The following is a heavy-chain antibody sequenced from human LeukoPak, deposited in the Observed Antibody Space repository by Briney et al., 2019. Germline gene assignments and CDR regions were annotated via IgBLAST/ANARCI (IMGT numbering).Heavy chain of an antibody. D-gene: IGHD2-2*01. CDR2: FDPEDGET. V-gene: IGHV1-24*01. J-gene: IGHJ5*02. Sequence: ASVKVSCKVSGYTLTELSMHWVRQAPGKGLVWMGGFDPEDGETIYAQKFQGRVTMTEDTSTDTAYMELSSLRSEDTAVYYCATGRYCSSTSCYAGYNWFDPWGQGTLVTVSS. CDR1: GYTLTELS. CDR3: ATGRYCSSTSCYAGYNWFDP.